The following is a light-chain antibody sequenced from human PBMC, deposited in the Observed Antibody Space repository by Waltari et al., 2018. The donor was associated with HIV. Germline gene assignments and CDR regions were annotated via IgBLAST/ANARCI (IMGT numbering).Light chain of an antibody. CDR2: KDH. CDR1: ELPRQY. Sequence: SYELTQPPSVSVYPGQTARITCSGDELPRQYSYWYQQGAGQAPRVLIYKDHERPSGIPDRFSGSSSGTTVTLTIHGVQAEDEADYHCQSADSSGTYVVFGGGTRLTVL. CDR3: QSADSSGTYVV. J-gene: IGLJ2*01. V-gene: IGLV3-25*03.